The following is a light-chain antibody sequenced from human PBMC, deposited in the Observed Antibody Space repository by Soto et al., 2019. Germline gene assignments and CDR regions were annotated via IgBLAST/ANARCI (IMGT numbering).Light chain of an antibody. CDR1: QSISTS. J-gene: IGKJ1*01. V-gene: IGKV1-5*03. Sequence: DIQMTQSPSTLSASVGYRVTITCRASQSISTSLAWYQQKPGKAPKLLIYKASILETGVPSRFSGSGSGADFTLTISSLQPDDFATYYCQQYNGYPTFGQGTKVDIK. CDR3: QQYNGYPT. CDR2: KAS.